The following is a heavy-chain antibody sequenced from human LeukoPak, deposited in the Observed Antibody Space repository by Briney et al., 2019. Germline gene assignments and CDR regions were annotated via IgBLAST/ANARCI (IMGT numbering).Heavy chain of an antibody. V-gene: IGHV3-48*03. D-gene: IGHD5-18*01. CDR2: ISSSGSTI. J-gene: IGHJ4*02. CDR1: GFTFSSYE. Sequence: GGSLRLSCAASGFTFSSYEMNWVRQAPGKGLEWVSYISSSGSTIYYADSVKGRFTISRDNAKNSLYLQMNSLRAEDTAVYYCARGAIQLWFDYWGQGTLVTVPS. CDR3: ARGAIQLWFDY.